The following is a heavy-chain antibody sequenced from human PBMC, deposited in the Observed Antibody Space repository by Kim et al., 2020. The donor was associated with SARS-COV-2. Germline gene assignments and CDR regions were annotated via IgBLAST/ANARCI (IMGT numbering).Heavy chain of an antibody. Sequence: GGSLRLSCAASGFTFSSYGMHWVRQAPGKGLEWVAVIWYDGSNKYYADSVKGRFTISRDNSKNTLYLQMNSLRAEDTAVYYCAREVRKSSSWYRVGTRTFVLDYWGQGTLVTVSS. CDR2: IWYDGSNK. V-gene: IGHV3-33*01. CDR1: GFTFSSYG. D-gene: IGHD6-13*01. J-gene: IGHJ4*02. CDR3: AREVRKSSSWYRVGTRTFVLDY.